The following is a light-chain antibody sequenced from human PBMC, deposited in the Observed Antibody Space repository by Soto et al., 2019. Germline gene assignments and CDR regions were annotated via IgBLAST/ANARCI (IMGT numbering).Light chain of an antibody. Sequence: QSALTQPPSVSGAPGQRVIISCTGSSSDIGTGYDVHWYQQLPGTAPTLLIYGNTNRPSGVPDRFSGSKSGTSASLAITGLQAEDEAHYYCQSYDSSLSGSGVFGGGTKLTVL. CDR1: SSDIGTGYD. CDR2: GNT. J-gene: IGLJ3*02. V-gene: IGLV1-40*01. CDR3: QSYDSSLSGSGV.